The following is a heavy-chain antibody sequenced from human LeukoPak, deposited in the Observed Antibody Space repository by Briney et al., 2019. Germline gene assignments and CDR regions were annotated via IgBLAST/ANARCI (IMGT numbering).Heavy chain of an antibody. Sequence: SVKVSCKASGGTFSSYAISWVRQAPGQGLEWMGGIIPIFGTANYAQKFQGRVTITADESTSTAYMGLSSLRSEDTAVYYCAAVVPAVMGYFDYWGQGTLVTVSS. CDR1: GGTFSSYA. D-gene: IGHD2-2*01. CDR3: AAVVPAVMGYFDY. V-gene: IGHV1-69*13. J-gene: IGHJ4*02. CDR2: IIPIFGTA.